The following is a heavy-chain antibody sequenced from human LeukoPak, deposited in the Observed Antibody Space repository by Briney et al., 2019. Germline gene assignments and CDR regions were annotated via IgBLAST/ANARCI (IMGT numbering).Heavy chain of an antibody. CDR3: ARSSYYCFDY. CDR2: IKEDGSEK. V-gene: IGHV3-7*01. D-gene: IGHD2-21*01. Sequence: GGSLRLSCAASGFTFTSYWMYWVRQAPGKGLEWVADIKEDGSEKYYVDSVKGRFTISRDNAKNSLYLQMNSLRAEATAVYYCARSSYYCFDYWGQGTLVTVSS. J-gene: IGHJ4*02. CDR1: GFTFTSYW.